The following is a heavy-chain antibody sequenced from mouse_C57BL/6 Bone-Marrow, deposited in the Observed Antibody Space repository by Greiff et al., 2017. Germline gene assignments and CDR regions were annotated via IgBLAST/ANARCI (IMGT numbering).Heavy chain of an antibody. CDR1: GYTFTSYW. V-gene: IGHV1-59*01. Sequence: VQLQESGAELVRPGTSVKLSCKASGYTFTSYWMDWVKQRPGQGLEWIGVIVPSGSYTNYNQKFKGKATFTVDTSSSTAYMQLSSLTSEDSAVCCCSSRVGYYEDVMAYWGQGTLVTVSA. D-gene: IGHD1-1*02. J-gene: IGHJ4*01. CDR2: IVPSGSYT. CDR3: SSRVGYYEDVMAY.